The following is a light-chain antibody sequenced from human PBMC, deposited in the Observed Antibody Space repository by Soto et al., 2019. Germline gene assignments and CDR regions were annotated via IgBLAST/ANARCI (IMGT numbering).Light chain of an antibody. CDR1: QDISND. Sequence: AIQLTPSPSSLSASVGDRITITCRASQDISNDLGWFQQKPGKAPKLLIYAASILQTGVPSRFSGSGSGSAFSLTITSLQPEDFAVYYCQQYGNSPITFGQGTRLEIK. J-gene: IGKJ5*01. CDR3: QQYGNSPIT. V-gene: IGKV1-6*02. CDR2: AAS.